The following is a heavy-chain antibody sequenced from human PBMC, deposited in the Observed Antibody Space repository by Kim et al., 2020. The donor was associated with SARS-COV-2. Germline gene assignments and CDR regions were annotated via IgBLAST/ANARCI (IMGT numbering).Heavy chain of an antibody. CDR1: GFTLSGAA. D-gene: IGHD2-21*01. V-gene: IGHV3-73*01. J-gene: IGHJ6*02. CDR3: TRCEGGNFPKDYYAMDV. Sequence: GGSLRLSCAASGFTLSGAAMHWVRQASGKGLEWVGRIRGKRYSYAAAYAASVKGRFTISRDDSKNTAYLQMDNLKTEDTAIYYCTRCEGGNFPKDYYAMDVWGQGTTVTVSS. CDR2: IRGKRYSYAA.